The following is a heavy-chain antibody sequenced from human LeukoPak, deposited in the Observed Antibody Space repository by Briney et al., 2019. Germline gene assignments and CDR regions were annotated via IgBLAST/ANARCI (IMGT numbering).Heavy chain of an antibody. Sequence: SETLSLTCTVSSDSISPYYWSWIRQSPGTGLEWIGCVYYSGSTTYNPSLKSRVTISIDTSKNQFPLKLTSVTAADTAMYYCARSEEMAALFDYWGQGTLVTVSS. CDR1: SDSISPYY. J-gene: IGHJ4*02. V-gene: IGHV4-59*01. CDR2: VYYSGST. D-gene: IGHD5-24*01. CDR3: ARSEEMAALFDY.